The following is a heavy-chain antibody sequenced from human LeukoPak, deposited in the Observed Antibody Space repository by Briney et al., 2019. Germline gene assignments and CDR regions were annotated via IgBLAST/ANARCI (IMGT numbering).Heavy chain of an antibody. V-gene: IGHV3-15*04. D-gene: IGHD5-24*01. CDR1: GFTFSNAG. Sequence: GGSLRLSCAASGFTFSNAGMYWVRQAPGKGLEWVGRIESKTDGGTADYAAPLKGRFTISRDDSKNTSYLQMNSLRTEDTAVYYCTPDRYTSSPLRLLYWGQGTLVTVSS. CDR2: IESKTDGGTA. J-gene: IGHJ4*02. CDR3: TPDRYTSSPLRLLY.